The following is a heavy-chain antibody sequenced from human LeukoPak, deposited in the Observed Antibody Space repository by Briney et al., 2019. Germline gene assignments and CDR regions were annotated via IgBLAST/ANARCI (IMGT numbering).Heavy chain of an antibody. J-gene: IGHJ4*02. CDR1: GGSINSGGYY. D-gene: IGHD6-19*01. CDR3: ARIARLAGTFYFDY. V-gene: IGHV4-31*03. Sequence: SQTLSLTCTVSGGSINSGGYYWSWIRQHPGKGLEWIGEINHSGSTNYNPSLKSRVTISVDTSKNQFSLKLSSVTAADTAVYYCARIARLAGTFYFDYWGQGTLVTVSS. CDR2: INHSGST.